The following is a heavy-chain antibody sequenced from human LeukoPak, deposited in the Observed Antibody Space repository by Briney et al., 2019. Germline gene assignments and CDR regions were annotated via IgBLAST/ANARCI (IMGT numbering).Heavy chain of an antibody. D-gene: IGHD3-3*01. CDR3: ARDLVVIIPNPNLAFDI. J-gene: IGHJ3*02. CDR1: GGSFSGYY. V-gene: IGHV4-34*01. CDR2: INHSGST. Sequence: PSETLSLTCAVYGGSFSGYYWSWIRQPPGKGLEWIGEINHSGSTNYNPSLKSRVTISVDTSKNQFSLKLSSVTAADTAVYYCARDLVVIIPNPNLAFDIWGQGTMVTVSS.